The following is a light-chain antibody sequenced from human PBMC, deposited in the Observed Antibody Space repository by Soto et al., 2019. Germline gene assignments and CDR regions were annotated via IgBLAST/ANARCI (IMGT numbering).Light chain of an antibody. CDR2: GAS. CDR1: QSVSSN. J-gene: IGKJ3*01. V-gene: IGKV3-15*01. CDR3: QQYSTYLLT. Sequence: EIVMTQSPATLSVSPGERATFSCRASQSVSSNLAWYQQKPGQAPRLLIYGASIRATGIPARFSGSGSGTEFTLTISTLQSEDFATYYCQQYSTYLLTFGPGTTVDIK.